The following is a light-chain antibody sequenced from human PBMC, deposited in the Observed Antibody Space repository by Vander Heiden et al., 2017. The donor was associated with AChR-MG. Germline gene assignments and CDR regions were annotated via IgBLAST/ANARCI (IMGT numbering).Light chain of an antibody. V-gene: IGLV2-11*02. J-gene: IGLJ1*01. CDR3: CSYAGSYAYV. CDR1: SSDVGGYNY. Sequence: QSALTQPRSVSGSPGQSVAISCTGPSSDVGGYNYVSGYQQHPGKAPKLMIYDVSKRPSGVPDRFSGSKSGNTASLTISGLQAVDEADYYCCSYAGSYAYVFGTGTKVTVL. CDR2: DVS.